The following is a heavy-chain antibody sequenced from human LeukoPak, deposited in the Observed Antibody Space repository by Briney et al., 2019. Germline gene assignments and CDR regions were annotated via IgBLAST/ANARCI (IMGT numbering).Heavy chain of an antibody. CDR2: ISYDGSNK. V-gene: IGHV3-30-3*01. Sequence: PGRSPRLSCAASGFTFSSYAMHWVRQAPGKGLEWVAVISYDGSNKYYADSVKGRFTISRDNSKNTLYLQMNSLRAEDTAVYYCARAKYSNYYYYYGMDVWGQGTTVTVSS. CDR3: ARAKYSNYYYYYGMDV. J-gene: IGHJ6*02. D-gene: IGHD4-11*01. CDR1: GFTFSSYA.